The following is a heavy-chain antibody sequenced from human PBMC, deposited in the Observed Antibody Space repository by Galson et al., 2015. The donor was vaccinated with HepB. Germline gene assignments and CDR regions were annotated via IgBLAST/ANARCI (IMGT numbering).Heavy chain of an antibody. Sequence: TLSLTCTVSGDSISSGNYYWSWIRLPAGKGLEWIGRFYPGGSTNYNPSLTSRVTMSLDTSNNQFSLRLTSVTAADTAIYYCAGGNYRSDNFDYWGQGTLVTVSS. CDR3: AGGNYRSDNFDY. CDR1: GDSISSGNYY. CDR2: FYPGGST. D-gene: IGHD1-26*01. V-gene: IGHV4-61*02. J-gene: IGHJ4*02.